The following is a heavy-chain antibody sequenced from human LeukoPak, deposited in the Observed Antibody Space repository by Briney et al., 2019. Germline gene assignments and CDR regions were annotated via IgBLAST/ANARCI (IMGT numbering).Heavy chain of an antibody. CDR2: ISNDGNNK. V-gene: IGHV3-30*18. Sequence: GGSLRLSCAASGFTFSSYGMHWVRQAPGKGLEWVAVISNDGNNKYYADSVKGRFTISSDNSKNTLYLQMNSLRGEDTAVYFCSKDCYILTGYYPTSYFDYWGQGTLVTVSS. J-gene: IGHJ4*02. CDR1: GFTFSSYG. D-gene: IGHD3-9*01. CDR3: SKDCYILTGYYPTSYFDY.